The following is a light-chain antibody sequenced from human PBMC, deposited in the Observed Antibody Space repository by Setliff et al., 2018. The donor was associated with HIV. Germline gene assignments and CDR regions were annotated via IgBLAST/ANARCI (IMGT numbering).Light chain of an antibody. Sequence: QSALAQPASVSGSPGQSTTISCTGTSSDVGTYNYVSWYQQHPGKAPKLIIYDVSKLPSGVSNRFSGSKSGNTASLTISGLQAEDEADYYRSSYTSSSTYVFGTGTKVTVL. CDR3: SSYTSSSTYV. CDR2: DVS. CDR1: SSDVGTYNY. V-gene: IGLV2-14*03. J-gene: IGLJ1*01.